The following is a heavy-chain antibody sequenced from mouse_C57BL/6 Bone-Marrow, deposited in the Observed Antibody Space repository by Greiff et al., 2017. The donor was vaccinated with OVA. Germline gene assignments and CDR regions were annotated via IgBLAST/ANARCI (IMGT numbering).Heavy chain of an antibody. CDR3: ALGSRGGFAY. D-gene: IGHD1-1*01. Sequence: QVHVKQPGAELVMPGASVKLSCKASGYTFTSYWMHWVKQRPGQGLEWIGEIDPSDSYTNYNQKFKGKSTLTVDKSSSTAYMQLSSLTSEDSAVYYCALGSRGGFAYWGQGTLVTVSA. V-gene: IGHV1-69*01. CDR1: GYTFTSYW. CDR2: IDPSDSYT. J-gene: IGHJ3*01.